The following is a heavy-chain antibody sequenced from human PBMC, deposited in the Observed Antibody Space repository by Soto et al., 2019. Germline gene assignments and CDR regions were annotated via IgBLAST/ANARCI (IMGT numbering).Heavy chain of an antibody. V-gene: IGHV3-74*01. CDR3: ARDSQGSGSYFYYYYYYMDV. Sequence: EGALRLSCAASGFTFSSYWMHWVRQAPGKGLVWVSRINSDGSSTSYADSVKGRFTISRDNAKNTLYLQMNSLRAEDTAVYYCARDSQGSGSYFYYYYYYMDVWGKGTTVTVSS. D-gene: IGHD3-10*01. CDR1: GFTFSSYW. CDR2: INSDGSST. J-gene: IGHJ6*03.